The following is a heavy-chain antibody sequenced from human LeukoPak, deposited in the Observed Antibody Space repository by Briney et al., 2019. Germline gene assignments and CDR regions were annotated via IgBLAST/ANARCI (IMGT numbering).Heavy chain of an antibody. D-gene: IGHD1-26*01. CDR3: ARDRGGSYFDY. V-gene: IGHV1-69*04. Sequence: SSVKVSCKASGGTFSSYTISWLRQAPGQGLEWMGRIIPILGIANYAQKFQGRVTITADKSTSTAYMELSSLRSEDTAVYYCARDRGGSYFDYWGQGTLVTVSS. CDR1: GGTFSSYT. J-gene: IGHJ4*02. CDR2: IIPILGIA.